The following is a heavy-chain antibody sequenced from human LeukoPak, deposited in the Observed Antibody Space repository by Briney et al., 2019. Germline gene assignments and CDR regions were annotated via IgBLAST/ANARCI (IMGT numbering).Heavy chain of an antibody. CDR1: GGSISSGGYY. D-gene: IGHD3-10*01. V-gene: IGHV4-30-2*01. Sequence: SETLSLTCTVSGGSISSGGYYWSWIRQPPGKGLEWIGYIYHSGSTYYNPSLKSRVTISVDRSKNQFSLKLSSVTAADTAVYYCARGLYGSGSYLFDYWGQGTLVTVSS. CDR3: ARGLYGSGSYLFDY. CDR2: IYHSGST. J-gene: IGHJ4*02.